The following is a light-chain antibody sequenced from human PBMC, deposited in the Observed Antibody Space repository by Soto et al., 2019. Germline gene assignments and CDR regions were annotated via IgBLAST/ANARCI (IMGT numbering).Light chain of an antibody. CDR3: QQSYSTSPLT. V-gene: IGKV1-39*01. Sequence: DIQMTQSPSSLSASVGDRVTITCRASQSINRDLTWYQQKPGKAPKLLIYGASSLQSGVPSRFGGSGAGTDFTLTISNLQPEDFATYSCQQSYSTSPLTFGGGTKVEI. CDR1: QSINRD. J-gene: IGKJ4*01. CDR2: GAS.